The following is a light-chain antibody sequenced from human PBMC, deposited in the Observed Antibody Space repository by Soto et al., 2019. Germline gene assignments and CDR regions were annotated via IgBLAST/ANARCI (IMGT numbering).Light chain of an antibody. CDR3: QQRSNWPPLVT. Sequence: EIVLTQSPATLSLSPGERATLSCRASQSVSSYLAWYQQKPGQAPSLLIYDASNRATGIPARFSGSGSGTDFTLTISSLEPEDFAVYDCQQRSNWPPLVTFGPGTKVDIK. CDR2: DAS. J-gene: IGKJ3*01. V-gene: IGKV3-11*01. CDR1: QSVSSY.